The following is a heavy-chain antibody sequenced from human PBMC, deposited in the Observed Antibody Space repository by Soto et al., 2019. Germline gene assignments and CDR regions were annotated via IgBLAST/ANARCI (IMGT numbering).Heavy chain of an antibody. V-gene: IGHV4-59*01. D-gene: IGHD3-10*01. Sequence: QVQLQESGPGLVKPSETLSLTCTVSGGSIRSYYWNWIRQPPGKGLEWIGHIYYSGSTNYNPYLKSRVTISVDTSKNQFSLKLSSVTAADTAVYYCAYGSGSYYYYYYMDVWGKGTTVTVSS. J-gene: IGHJ6*03. CDR1: GGSIRSYY. CDR3: AYGSGSYYYYYYMDV. CDR2: IYYSGST.